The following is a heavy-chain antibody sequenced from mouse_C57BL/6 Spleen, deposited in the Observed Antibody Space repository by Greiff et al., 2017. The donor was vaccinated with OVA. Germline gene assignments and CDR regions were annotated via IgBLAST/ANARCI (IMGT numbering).Heavy chain of an antibody. CDR1: GYTFTSYW. CDR3: ARSDDGYFVFDY. J-gene: IGHJ2*01. CDR2: IDPNSGGT. Sequence: QVQLKQPGAELVKPGASVKLSCKASGYTFTSYWMHWVKQRPGRGLEWIGRIDPNSGGTKYNEKFKSKATLTVDKPSSTAYMQLSGLTSEDSAVYYCARSDDGYFVFDYWGQGTTLTVSS. V-gene: IGHV1-72*01. D-gene: IGHD2-3*01.